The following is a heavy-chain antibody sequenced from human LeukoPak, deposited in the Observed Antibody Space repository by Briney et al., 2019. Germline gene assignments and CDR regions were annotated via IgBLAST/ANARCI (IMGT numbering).Heavy chain of an antibody. CDR1: GYTFTSYY. J-gene: IGHJ4*02. CDR3: ARDPFGYYDSSGYPPYYFDY. V-gene: IGHV1-46*01. CDR2: INPSGGST. Sequence: ASVKVSCKASGYTFTSYYMHWVGQAPGQGLEWMGIINPSGGSTSYAQKFQGRVTMTSDTSTSTVYMELSSLRSEDTAVYYCARDPFGYYDSSGYPPYYFDYWGQGTLVTVSS. D-gene: IGHD3-22*01.